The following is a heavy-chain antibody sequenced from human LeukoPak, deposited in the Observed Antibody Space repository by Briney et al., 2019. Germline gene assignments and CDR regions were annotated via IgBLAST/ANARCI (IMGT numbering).Heavy chain of an antibody. J-gene: IGHJ2*01. Sequence: GGSLRLSCAASGFTFSSYSMNWVRQAPGKGLEWVSYISSSSSTIYYADSVKGRFTISRDNAKNSLYLQMNSLRAEDTAVYYCASSCTNGVCPVWYFDLWGRGTLVTVSS. CDR1: GFTFSSYS. CDR3: ASSCTNGVCPVWYFDL. CDR2: ISSSSSTI. V-gene: IGHV3-48*01. D-gene: IGHD2-8*01.